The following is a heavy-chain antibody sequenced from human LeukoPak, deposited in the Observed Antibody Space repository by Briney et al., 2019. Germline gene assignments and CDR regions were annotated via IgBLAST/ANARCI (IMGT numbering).Heavy chain of an antibody. CDR3: ARDKAIAAAGTFDY. CDR1: GFTFSSYS. CDR2: ISTSSGYI. V-gene: IGHV3-21*01. J-gene: IGHJ4*02. Sequence: GGSLRLSCAASGFTFSSYSMHWVRQAPGKGLDWVSSISTSSGYICYADSVKGRFTISRDNAKNSLYLQMNSLRAEDTAVYYCARDKAIAAAGTFDYWGQGTLVTVSS. D-gene: IGHD6-13*01.